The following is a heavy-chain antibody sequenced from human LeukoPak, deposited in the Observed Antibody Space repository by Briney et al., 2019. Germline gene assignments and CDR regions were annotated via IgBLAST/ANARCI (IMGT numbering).Heavy chain of an antibody. Sequence: SETLSLTCTIAGDSISSTNYYWGWIRRPPGTGLEWIGTIYYSGSTYYNPSLQSRVTISVDTSKNQFSLKLSSVTAADTAVYYCSRLAVAGRTDYYYYMDVWGKGTTVTVSS. CDR3: SRLAVAGRTDYYYYMDV. CDR1: GDSISSTNYY. D-gene: IGHD6-19*01. V-gene: IGHV4-39*01. CDR2: IYYSGST. J-gene: IGHJ6*03.